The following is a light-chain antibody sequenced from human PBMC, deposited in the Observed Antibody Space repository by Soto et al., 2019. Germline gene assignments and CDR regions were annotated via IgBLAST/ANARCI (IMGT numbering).Light chain of an antibody. J-gene: IGLJ2*01. V-gene: IGLV1-44*01. Sequence: QSVLTQSPSASGTPGQTVTISCSGSSSNIGSSFVSWYQHLPGTAPKLLIYGDNKRLSGFPDRFSASKSGTSASLGISGLQSEDEADYYCASWDVSLNGVVFGGGTKLTVL. CDR3: ASWDVSLNGVV. CDR1: SSNIGSSF. CDR2: GDN.